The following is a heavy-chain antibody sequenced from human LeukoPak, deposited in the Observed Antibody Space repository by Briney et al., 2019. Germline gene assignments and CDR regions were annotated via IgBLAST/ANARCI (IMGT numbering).Heavy chain of an antibody. CDR1: GGSFSGYY. Sequence: PSETLSLTCAVYGGSFSGYYWSWIRQPPGKGLEWIGEINHSGSTNYNPSLKSRVTISVDTSKNQFSLKLSSVTAADTAVYYCARVRRWAVYAMDVWGQGTTVTVSS. J-gene: IGHJ6*02. CDR2: INHSGST. CDR3: ARVRRWAVYAMDV. V-gene: IGHV4-34*01. D-gene: IGHD2-8*01.